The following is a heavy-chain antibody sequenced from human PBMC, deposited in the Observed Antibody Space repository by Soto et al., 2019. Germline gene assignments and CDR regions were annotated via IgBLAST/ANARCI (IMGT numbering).Heavy chain of an antibody. D-gene: IGHD3-3*01. CDR3: ARESLTLKSGWGPYYDFWSGLWDY. CDR1: GFTFSSYW. CDR2: IKQDGSEK. Sequence: GGSLRLSCAASGFTFSSYWMSWVRQAPGKGLEWVANIKQDGSEKYYVDSVKGRFTISRDNAKKSLYLQMNGLRAEDTAVSYCARESLTLKSGWGPYYDFWSGLWDYWGQGTLVTVSS. V-gene: IGHV3-7*01. J-gene: IGHJ4*02.